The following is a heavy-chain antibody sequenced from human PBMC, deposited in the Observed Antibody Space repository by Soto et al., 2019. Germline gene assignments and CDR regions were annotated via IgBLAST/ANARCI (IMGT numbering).Heavy chain of an antibody. CDR2: IWYDGSNK. V-gene: IGHV3-33*08. J-gene: IGHJ6*03. CDR3: ARPYGSGSYYYYMDV. Sequence: GGSLRLSCAASGFTFSSYGMHWVRQAPGKGLEWVAVIWYDGSNKYYADSVKGRFTISRDNPKNTLYLQMNSLRAEDTAVYYCARPYGSGSYYYYMDVWGKGTTVTVSS. D-gene: IGHD3-10*01. CDR1: GFTFSSYG.